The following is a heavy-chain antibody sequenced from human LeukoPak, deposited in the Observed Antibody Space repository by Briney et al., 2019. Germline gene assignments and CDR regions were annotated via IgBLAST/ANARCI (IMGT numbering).Heavy chain of an antibody. D-gene: IGHD6-13*01. Sequence: ASVKVSCKASGGTFSSYAISWVRQAPGQGLEWMGGIIPIFGTANYAQKFQGRVTITTDESTSTAYMELSSLRSEDTAVYYCARGGRGAAAGNPSDYWGQGTLVTVSS. CDR2: IIPIFGTA. V-gene: IGHV1-69*05. CDR1: GGTFSSYA. CDR3: ARGGRGAAAGNPSDY. J-gene: IGHJ4*02.